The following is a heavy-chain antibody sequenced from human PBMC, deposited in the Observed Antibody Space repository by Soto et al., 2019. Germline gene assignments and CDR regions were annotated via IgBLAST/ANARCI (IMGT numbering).Heavy chain of an antibody. CDR3: SRGLRIYYGVAV. V-gene: IGHV3-74*01. CDR2: IKFDGSIT. CDR1: GFTFSDYW. D-gene: IGHD4-17*01. J-gene: IGHJ6*02. Sequence: EVQLVESGGGLVQPGGSLRLSCVASGFTFSDYWMHWVRQAPGKGLVWVSRIKFDGSITSHADSVKGRFTISRDNARNTVHLQMNSLRAEDTGVYYCSRGLRIYYGVAVWGQGTTVTVSS.